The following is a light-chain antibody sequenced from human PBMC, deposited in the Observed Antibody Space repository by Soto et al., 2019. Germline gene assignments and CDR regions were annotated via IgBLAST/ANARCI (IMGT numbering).Light chain of an antibody. Sequence: VMTESELALPVTLGQPASSSCRSNESLVHSDGIAYFSWFQQRPGRSPRRLIYKVSNRDSGVPARFSGSGSGTDFALKISSVEAEDVGLYYCMQGTHWPITFAQGTRLEI. J-gene: IGKJ5*01. CDR1: ESLVHSDGIAY. V-gene: IGKV2-30*02. CDR2: KVS. CDR3: MQGTHWPIT.